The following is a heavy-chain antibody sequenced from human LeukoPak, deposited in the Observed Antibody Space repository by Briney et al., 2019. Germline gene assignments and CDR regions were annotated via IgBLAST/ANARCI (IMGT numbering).Heavy chain of an antibody. V-gene: IGHV3-15*01. CDR1: GFTFSNAW. CDR2: IKSKTDGGTT. CDR3: TTAAYSSGWYGS. J-gene: IGHJ4*02. Sequence: PGGSLRLSCAASGFTFSNAWMSWVRQAPGKGLEWVGRIKSKTDGGTTDYAAPVKGRFTISRDDSKNTLYLQMNSLKPEDTAVYYCTTAAYSSGWYGSWGQGTLVTVSS. D-gene: IGHD6-19*01.